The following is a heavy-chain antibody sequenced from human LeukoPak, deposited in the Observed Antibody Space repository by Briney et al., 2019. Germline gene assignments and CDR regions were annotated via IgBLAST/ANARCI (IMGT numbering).Heavy chain of an antibody. J-gene: IGHJ4*02. D-gene: IGHD6-13*01. Sequence: PGGSLRLSCAASGFTFSSYAMIWVRQAPGKGLEWVSLISGNGYNTYYADSVKGRFTVSRDNSKSTLYLQLNSLRAEDTAVYYCAKDGKKYGSTWDCDYWGQGTLVTVSS. CDR3: AKDGKKYGSTWDCDY. V-gene: IGHV3-23*01. CDR1: GFTFSSYA. CDR2: ISGNGYNT.